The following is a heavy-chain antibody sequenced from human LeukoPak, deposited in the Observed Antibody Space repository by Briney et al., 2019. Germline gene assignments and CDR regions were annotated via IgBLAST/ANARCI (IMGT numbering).Heavy chain of an antibody. CDR1: GGSISSYY. J-gene: IGHJ4*02. D-gene: IGHD6-19*01. V-gene: IGHV4-59*01. Sequence: SSETLSLTCTVSGGSISSYYWSWIRQPPGKGLEWIGYIYYSGSTNYNPSLKSRVTISVDTSKNQFSLKLSSVTAADTAVYYCARAQGAVASFDYWGQGTLVTVSS. CDR3: ARAQGAVASFDY. CDR2: IYYSGST.